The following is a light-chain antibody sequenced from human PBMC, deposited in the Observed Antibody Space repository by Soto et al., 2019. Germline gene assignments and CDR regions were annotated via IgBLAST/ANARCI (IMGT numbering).Light chain of an antibody. CDR1: QSLNSN. V-gene: IGKV3-15*01. J-gene: IGKJ4*01. CDR2: GAS. Sequence: ETVMTQSPATLSVSPGESATLSCRASQSLNSNLAWYQQKLGQAPRVLIYGASTRATGIPARFSGSGSGTEFTLTISSLQSEDFAVYYCQHCQPYGDSPPLTFGGGTRWIS. CDR3: QHCQPYGDSPPLT.